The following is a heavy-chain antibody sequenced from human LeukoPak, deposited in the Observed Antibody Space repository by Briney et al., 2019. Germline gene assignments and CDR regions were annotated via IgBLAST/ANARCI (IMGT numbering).Heavy chain of an antibody. CDR2: ISWNSGSI. J-gene: IGHJ6*03. V-gene: IGHV3-9*01. Sequence: GGSLRLSCAASGFTFDDYAMHWVRQAPGKGLEWVSGISWNSGSIGYADSVKGRFTISRDNAKNSPYLQMNSLRAEDTALYYCAKDVGAVDYYCMDVWGKGTTVTVSS. CDR3: AKDVGAVDYYCMDV. CDR1: GFTFDDYA. D-gene: IGHD1-26*01.